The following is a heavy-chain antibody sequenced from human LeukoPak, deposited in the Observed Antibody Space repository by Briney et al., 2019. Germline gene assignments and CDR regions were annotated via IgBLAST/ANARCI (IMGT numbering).Heavy chain of an antibody. CDR3: ARGHGDYEDNWFDP. D-gene: IGHD4-17*01. V-gene: IGHV4-34*01. CDR1: GGSFSGYY. J-gene: IGHJ5*02. Sequence: SETLSLTCAVYGGSFSGYYWSWIRQPPGEGLEWIGEINHSGSTNYNPSLRSRVTISVDTSKNQFSLKLSSVTAADTAVYYCARGHGDYEDNWFDPWGQGTLVTVSS. CDR2: INHSGST.